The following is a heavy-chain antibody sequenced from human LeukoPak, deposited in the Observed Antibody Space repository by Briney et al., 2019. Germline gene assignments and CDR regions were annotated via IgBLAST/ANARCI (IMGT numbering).Heavy chain of an antibody. CDR1: GFTFSSYA. J-gene: IGHJ4*02. D-gene: IGHD5-18*01. CDR2: ISGSGGST. CDR3: AKLAWMQLWLRSYFDY. V-gene: IGHV3-23*01. Sequence: GGSLRLSCAASGFTFSSYAMSWVRQAPGKGLEWVSAISGSGGSTYYADSVKGRFTISRDNSKNTLYLQMNSLRAEDTAVYYCAKLAWMQLWLRSYFDYWGQGTLVTVSS.